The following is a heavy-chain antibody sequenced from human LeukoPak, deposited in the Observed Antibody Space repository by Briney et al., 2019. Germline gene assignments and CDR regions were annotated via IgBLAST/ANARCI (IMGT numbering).Heavy chain of an antibody. D-gene: IGHD3-3*01. Sequence: SETLSLTCTVSGGSISSYYWSWLRQPPGKGLEWIGYIYYSGSTNYNPSLKSRVTISVDTSKNQFSLKLSSVTAANTAVYYCARVVTIFGVANYFDYWGQGTLVTVSS. CDR3: ARVVTIFGVANYFDY. CDR1: GGSISSYY. CDR2: IYYSGST. V-gene: IGHV4-59*01. J-gene: IGHJ4*02.